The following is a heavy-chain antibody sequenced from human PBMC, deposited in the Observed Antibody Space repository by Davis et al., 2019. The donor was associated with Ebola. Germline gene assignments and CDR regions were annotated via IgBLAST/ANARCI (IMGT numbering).Heavy chain of an antibody. Sequence: ASVKVSCKASGYTFSNYAFSWVRQAPGQGLEWLGWIGTYNANTHYAQKLQGRITMTTDTSTTTAYMELRSLTSDDTAIHYCARDHSSLDYWGQGTLVTVSS. CDR3: ARDHSSLDY. J-gene: IGHJ4*02. D-gene: IGHD6-13*01. CDR2: IGTYNANT. CDR1: GYTFSNYA. V-gene: IGHV1-18*01.